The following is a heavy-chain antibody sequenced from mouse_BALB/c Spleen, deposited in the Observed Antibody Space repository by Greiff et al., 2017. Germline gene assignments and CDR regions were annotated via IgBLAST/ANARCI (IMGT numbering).Heavy chain of an antibody. Sequence: EVMLVESGGGLVQPGGSLRLSCATSGFTFTDYYMSWVRQPPGKALEWLGFIRNKANGYTTEYSASVKGRFTISRDNSQSILYLQMNTLRAEDSATYYCARDIYGIYAMDYWGQGTSVTVSS. CDR2: IRNKANGYTT. D-gene: IGHD2-1*01. J-gene: IGHJ4*01. V-gene: IGHV7-3*02. CDR1: GFTFTDYY. CDR3: ARDIYGIYAMDY.